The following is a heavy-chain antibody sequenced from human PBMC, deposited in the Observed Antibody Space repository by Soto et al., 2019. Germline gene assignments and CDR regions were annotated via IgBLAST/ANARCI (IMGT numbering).Heavy chain of an antibody. J-gene: IGHJ4*02. V-gene: IGHV3-7*03. CDR3: ARARIDY. CDR1: GFIFSDYW. CDR2: ISPEGSEK. Sequence: EVQLVESGGGLVQPGGSLRLSCAVSGFIFSDYWMTWVRQAPGKGLEWVATISPEGSEKYYVDSLKGRFTISRDNAKNSLFPQMNRLGAEDPALYYCARARIDYWGRGTLITVSS.